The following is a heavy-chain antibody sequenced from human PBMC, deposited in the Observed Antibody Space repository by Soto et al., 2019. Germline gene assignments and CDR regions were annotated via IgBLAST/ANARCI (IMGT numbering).Heavy chain of an antibody. Sequence: QVQLQESGPGLVKPSETLSLICTVSGGSISSFHWSWIRQPPGKELEWIGYMDYSGSTDHNPHLKNRVTIPVDKSKNQFYLKLSSVTAAETAVYYCARGLYSGNDCWGQGTLVTVSS. CDR3: ARGLYSGNDC. J-gene: IGHJ4*02. CDR1: GGSISSFH. CDR2: MDYSGST. D-gene: IGHD5-12*01. V-gene: IGHV4-59*01.